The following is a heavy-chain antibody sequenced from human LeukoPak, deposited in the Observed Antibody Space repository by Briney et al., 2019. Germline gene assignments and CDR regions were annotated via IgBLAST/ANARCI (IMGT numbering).Heavy chain of an antibody. CDR2: ISYDGSNK. V-gene: IGHV3-30-3*01. D-gene: IGHD5-12*01. CDR1: GFTFSSYA. Sequence: GGSLRLSCAASGFTFSSYAMHWVRQAPGKGLEWVAVISYDGSNKYYADSVKGRFTISRDNSKNTLYLQMNSLRAEDTAVYYCAKDEYGGYDYWGQGTLVTVSS. J-gene: IGHJ4*02. CDR3: AKDEYGGYDY.